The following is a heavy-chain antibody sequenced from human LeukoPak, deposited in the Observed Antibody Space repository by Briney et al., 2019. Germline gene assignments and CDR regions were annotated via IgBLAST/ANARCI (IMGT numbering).Heavy chain of an antibody. Sequence: ASVKVSCKASGYTFTNYGISWVRQAPGQGLEWVAGISGYNGNTAYAQKVEDRVTLTADTSTAYLELRSLTSDDTAVYYCARDHGDYVGVKVGFDSWGQGTLVTVSS. CDR3: ARDHGDYVGVKVGFDS. D-gene: IGHD4-17*01. CDR1: GYTFTNYG. J-gene: IGHJ4*02. CDR2: ISGYNGNT. V-gene: IGHV1-18*01.